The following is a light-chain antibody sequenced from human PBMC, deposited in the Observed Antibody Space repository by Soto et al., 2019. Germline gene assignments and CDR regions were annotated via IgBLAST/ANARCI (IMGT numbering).Light chain of an antibody. CDR1: SGHSNYA. Sequence: QPVLTQSPSASASLGASVKLTCTLSSGHSNYAIAWHQQQPEKGPRYLMSVNSDGSHTKGDGIPDRFSGSSSGAERYLTISSPPVEDEADLLCQDRGAGWVFGGGTKLTVL. CDR2: VNSDGSH. J-gene: IGLJ3*02. CDR3: QDRGAGWV. V-gene: IGLV4-69*01.